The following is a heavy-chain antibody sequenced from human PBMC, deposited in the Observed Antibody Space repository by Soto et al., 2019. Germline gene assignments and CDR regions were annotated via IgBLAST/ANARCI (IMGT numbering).Heavy chain of an antibody. Sequence: PGGSLRLSCAGSGFTFSDYYMSWIRQAPGKGLEWVSYISSTGSTIYYADSVKGRFTISRDNAKNSLYLQMNSLRAEDTAVYYCARDAIRYDYSKAADGYWGQGTLVTVSS. CDR1: GFTFSDYY. CDR2: ISSTGSTI. CDR3: ARDAIRYDYSKAADGY. V-gene: IGHV3-11*01. J-gene: IGHJ4*02. D-gene: IGHD4-4*01.